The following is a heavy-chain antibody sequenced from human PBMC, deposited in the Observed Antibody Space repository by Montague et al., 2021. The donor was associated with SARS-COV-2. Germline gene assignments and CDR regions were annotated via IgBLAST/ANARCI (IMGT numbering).Heavy chain of an antibody. CDR2: IWYDGSNK. J-gene: IGHJ6*02. CDR3: ARVVGAYYGMDV. CDR1: GFTFSSYG. Sequence: SLRLSCAASGFTFSSYGMHWVRQAPGKGLEWVAVIWYDGSNKYYADSVKGRFTISRDNSKNTLYPQMNSLRAEDTAVYYCARVVGAYYGMDVWGQGTTVTVSS. V-gene: IGHV3-33*01. D-gene: IGHD1-26*01.